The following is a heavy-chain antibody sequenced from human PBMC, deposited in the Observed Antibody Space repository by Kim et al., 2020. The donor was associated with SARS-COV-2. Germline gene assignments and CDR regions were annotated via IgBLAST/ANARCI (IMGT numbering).Heavy chain of an antibody. CDR2: IKQDGSEK. CDR3: ARVYSSSSGRALDY. J-gene: IGHJ4*02. D-gene: IGHD6-6*01. Sequence: GSLRLSCAASGFTFSSYWMSWVRQAPGKGLDWVANIKQDGSEKYYVDSVKGRFTISRDNAKNSLYLQMNSLRAEDTALYYCARVYSSSSGRALDYWGQGSLVTVSS. V-gene: IGHV3-7*03. CDR1: GFTFSSYW.